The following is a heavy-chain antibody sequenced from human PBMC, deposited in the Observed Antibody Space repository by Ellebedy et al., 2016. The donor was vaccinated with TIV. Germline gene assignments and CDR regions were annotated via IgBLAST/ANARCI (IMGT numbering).Heavy chain of an antibody. CDR1: GGTFSSYA. V-gene: IGHV1-69*13. CDR3: ARDPRGGSGSYSLPYYYYGMDV. Sequence: AASVKVSCKASGGTFSSYAISWVRQAPGQGLEWMGGIIPIFGTANYAQKFQGRVTITADESTSTAYMELSSLRSEDTAVYYCARDPRGGSGSYSLPYYYYGMDVWGQGTTVTVSS. CDR2: IIPIFGTA. D-gene: IGHD3-10*01. J-gene: IGHJ6*02.